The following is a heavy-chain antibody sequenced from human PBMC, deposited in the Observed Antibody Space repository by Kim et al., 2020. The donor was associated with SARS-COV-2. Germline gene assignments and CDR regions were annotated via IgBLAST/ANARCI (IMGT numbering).Heavy chain of an antibody. V-gene: IGHV1-8*01. Sequence: ASVKVSCKASGYTFTSYDINWVRQATGQGLEWMGWMNPNSGNTGYAQKFQGRVTMTRNTSISTAYMELSSLRSEDTAVYYCARAHWNDDGAFDIWGQGTMVTVSS. CDR1: GYTFTSYD. J-gene: IGHJ3*02. CDR3: ARAHWNDDGAFDI. CDR2: MNPNSGNT. D-gene: IGHD1-1*01.